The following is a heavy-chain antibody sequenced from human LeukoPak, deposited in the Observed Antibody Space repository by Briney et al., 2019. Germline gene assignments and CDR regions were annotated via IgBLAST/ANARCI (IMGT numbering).Heavy chain of an antibody. CDR1: GFIFSSYA. V-gene: IGHV3-23*01. Sequence: GGSLRLSCAASGFIFSSYALTWVRQAPGKGLEWVSTISGSGGSTYYADSVKGRFTISRDNSKNTLYLQMYSLRAEDTAVYYCAKARNGCCPFDYWGQGTLVTVSS. D-gene: IGHD6-19*01. J-gene: IGHJ4*02. CDR2: ISGSGGST. CDR3: AKARNGCCPFDY.